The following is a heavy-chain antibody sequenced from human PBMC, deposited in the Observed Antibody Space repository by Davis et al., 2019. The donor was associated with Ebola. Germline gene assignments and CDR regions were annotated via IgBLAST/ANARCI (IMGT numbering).Heavy chain of an antibody. J-gene: IGHJ5*02. CDR3: ARGDCSSTSCSPENWFDP. V-gene: IGHV1-2*02. D-gene: IGHD2-2*01. CDR2: INPNSGGT. CDR1: GYTFTGYY. Sequence: ASVQVSCKASGYTFTGYYMHWVRQAPGQGLEWMGWINPNSGGTNYAQKFQGRVTMTRDTSISTAYMELSRLRSDDTAVYYCARGDCSSTSCSPENWFDPWGQGTLVTVSS.